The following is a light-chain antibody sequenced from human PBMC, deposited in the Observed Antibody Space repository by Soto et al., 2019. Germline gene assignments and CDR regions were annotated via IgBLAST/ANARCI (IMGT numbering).Light chain of an antibody. J-gene: IGLJ1*01. CDR1: SSDVGGYNY. Sequence: QSALTQPASVSGSPGQSITISCTGTSSDVGGYNYVSWYQQHPGKAPKLMIYDVSNLPSGVYNRFSGSKSGNTASLTISGLQAAYEADYYCSSYTSSSTLLDVFGTGTKLTVL. CDR3: SSYTSSSTLLDV. V-gene: IGLV2-14*01. CDR2: DVS.